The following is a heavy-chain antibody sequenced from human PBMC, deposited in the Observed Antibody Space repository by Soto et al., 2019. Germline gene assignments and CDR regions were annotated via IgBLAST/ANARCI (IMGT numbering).Heavy chain of an antibody. CDR1: GGTFSSYA. V-gene: IGHV1-69*01. D-gene: IGHD2-8*01. CDR3: ARDPWDCTNGVCYPYFDY. Sequence: QVQLVQSGAEVKKPGSSVKVSCKASGGTFSSYAISWVRQAPGQGLEWMGGIIPIFGTANYAQKFQGRVTITADESTSTAYMELSSLRSEDTAVYYCARDPWDCTNGVCYPYFDYWGQGTLVTVSS. CDR2: IIPIFGTA. J-gene: IGHJ4*02.